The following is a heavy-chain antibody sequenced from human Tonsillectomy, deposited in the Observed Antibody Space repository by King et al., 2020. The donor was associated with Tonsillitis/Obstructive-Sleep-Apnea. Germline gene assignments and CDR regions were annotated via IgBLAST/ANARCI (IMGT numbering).Heavy chain of an antibody. J-gene: IGHJ4*02. D-gene: IGHD1-1*01. CDR2: ISYDGSNK. CDR3: ARGDWNDVPGDY. CDR1: GFTFSSYA. V-gene: IGHV3-30*04. Sequence: VQLVESGGGVVQPGRSLRLSCAASGFTFSSYAMHWVRQAPGKGLEWVAVISYDGSNKYYADSVKGRFTISRDNSKNTLYLQMNSLRAEDTAVYYCARGDWNDVPGDYWGQGTLVTVSS.